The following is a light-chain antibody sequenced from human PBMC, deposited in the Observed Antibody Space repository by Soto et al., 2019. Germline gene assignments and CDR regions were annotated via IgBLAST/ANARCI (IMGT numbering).Light chain of an antibody. V-gene: IGKV1-39*01. Sequence: DIQMTQSPSSLSASVGDRVTITCRASQSIRNYLNWYQQKPGKAPKLLIYAASNLQSGVPSGFSGSGSGTDFTLTIGSLQPEDFATYYCQQSYSTPVTFGQGTKLEIK. CDR2: AAS. J-gene: IGKJ2*01. CDR1: QSIRNY. CDR3: QQSYSTPVT.